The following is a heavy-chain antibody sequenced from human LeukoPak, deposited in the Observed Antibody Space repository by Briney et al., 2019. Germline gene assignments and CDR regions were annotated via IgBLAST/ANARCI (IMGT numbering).Heavy chain of an antibody. CDR3: ARGPGGSDP. D-gene: IGHD3-10*01. V-gene: IGHV4-59*01. Sequence: SETLSLTCTVSGGPITSYYWSWIRQPPGKGLEWIGYIYYSGSTNYNPSLKSRVTISVDTSKNQFSLKLSSVTAADTAVYYCARGPGGSDPWGQGTLVTVSS. J-gene: IGHJ5*02. CDR2: IYYSGST. CDR1: GGPITSYY.